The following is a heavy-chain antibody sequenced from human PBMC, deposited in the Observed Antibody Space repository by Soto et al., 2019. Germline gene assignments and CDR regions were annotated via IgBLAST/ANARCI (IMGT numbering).Heavy chain of an antibody. V-gene: IGHV3-33*01. D-gene: IGHD3-3*01. J-gene: IGHJ6*02. CDR2: IWYDGSNK. CDR3: AREGRFLEWLLPHYYGMDV. CDR1: GFTFSSYG. Sequence: QVQLVESGGGVVQPGRSLRLSCAASGFTFSSYGMHWVLQAPGKGLEWVAVIWYDGSNKYYADSVKGRFTISRDNSKNTLYLQMNSLRAEDTAVYYCAREGRFLEWLLPHYYGMDVWGQGTTVTVSS.